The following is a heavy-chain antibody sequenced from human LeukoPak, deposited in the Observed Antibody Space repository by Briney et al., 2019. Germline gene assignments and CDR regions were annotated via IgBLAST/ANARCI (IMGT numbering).Heavy chain of an antibody. Sequence: GGSLRLSCAASGFTFSTYSMNWVRQAPGRGLEWVSSISSTSYYIYHADSVKGRFTISRDNAKNSLYLQMNSLRAEDTAVYYCARDGLDYADTPMVTGFDYWGQGTLVTVSS. CDR2: ISSTSYYI. D-gene: IGHD5-18*01. CDR1: GFTFSTYS. V-gene: IGHV3-21*01. J-gene: IGHJ4*02. CDR3: ARDGLDYADTPMVTGFDY.